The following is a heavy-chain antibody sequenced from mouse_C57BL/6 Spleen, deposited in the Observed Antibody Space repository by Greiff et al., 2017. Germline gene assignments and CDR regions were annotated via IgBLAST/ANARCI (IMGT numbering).Heavy chain of an antibody. J-gene: IGHJ1*03. D-gene: IGHD1-1*01. CDR1: GYSITSGYY. Sequence: QSGPGLVKPSQSLSLTCSVTGYSITSGYYWNWIRQFPGNKLEWMGYISYDGSNNYNPSLKNRISITRDTSKNQFFLKLNSVTTEDTATYYCARVYGSPYWYFDVWGTGTTVTVSS. CDR3: ARVYGSPYWYFDV. V-gene: IGHV3-6*01. CDR2: ISYDGSN.